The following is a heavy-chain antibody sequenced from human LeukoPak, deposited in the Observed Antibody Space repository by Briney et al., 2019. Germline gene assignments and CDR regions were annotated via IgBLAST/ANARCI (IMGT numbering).Heavy chain of an antibody. D-gene: IGHD3-10*01. CDR3: ARGPATIIY. CDR2: ISSSSSYI. Sequence: GGSLRLSCAASGFTFSSYAMSWVRQAPGKGPEWVSSISSSSSYIYYADSVKGRFTISRDNAKNSLYLQMNSLRAEDMAVYYCARGPATIIYWGQGTLVTVSS. V-gene: IGHV3-21*01. CDR1: GFTFSSYA. J-gene: IGHJ4*02.